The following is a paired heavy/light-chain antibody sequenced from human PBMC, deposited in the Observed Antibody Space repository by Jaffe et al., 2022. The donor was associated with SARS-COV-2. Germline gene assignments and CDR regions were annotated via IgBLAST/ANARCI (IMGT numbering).Heavy chain of an antibody. Sequence: EVQLLESGGGLVQPGGSLRLSCAASGFTFSNYAISWVRQAPGKGLEWVSAIGGSGGSTYYADSVKGRFTISRDNSKNTLFLQMNSLRVEDTAVYYCAKGYHITADEYRPLHYWGQGTLVTVSS. CDR3: AKGYHITADEYRPLHY. D-gene: IGHD6-13*01. CDR1: GFTFSNYA. CDR2: IGGSGGST. V-gene: IGHV3-23*01. J-gene: IGHJ4*02.
Light chain of an antibody. Sequence: DIQMTQSPSTLSASVGDRVAITCRASQSISTWLAWYQQKPGKAPKLLIYKASNLDIGVPSRFSGSGSGTEFTLTITSLQPDDFATYYCQHYNRWDTFGQGTRVEIK. V-gene: IGKV1-5*03. CDR2: KAS. J-gene: IGKJ2*01. CDR1: QSISTW. CDR3: QHYNRWDT.